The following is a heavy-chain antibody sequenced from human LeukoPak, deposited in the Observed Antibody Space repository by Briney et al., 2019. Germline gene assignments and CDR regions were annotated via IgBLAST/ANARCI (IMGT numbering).Heavy chain of an antibody. CDR3: ARGPSSNGYWNY. D-gene: IGHD2-8*01. V-gene: IGHV3-53*01. J-gene: IGHJ4*02. Sequence: GGSLRLSCAASGFTVSSSYMSWVRQAPGKGLEWVSVIYTGGSTYYADSVKGRFTISRDNSKNTLYLQMNSLRAEDTAMYYCARGPSSNGYWNYWGQGTLVTVSS. CDR2: IYTGGST. CDR1: GFTVSSSY.